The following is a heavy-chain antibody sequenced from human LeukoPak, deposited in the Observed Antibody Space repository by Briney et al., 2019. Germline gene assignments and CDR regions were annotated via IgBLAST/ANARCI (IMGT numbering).Heavy chain of an antibody. CDR3: ARGSPILRGRPFDY. J-gene: IGHJ4*02. CDR1: GFTVSSNY. Sequence: PGGSLRLSCAASGFTVSSNYMSWVRQAPGKGLEWISVIYSGGSTYYADSVKGRFTISGDNSKNTLYLQMNSLRAEDTAVYYCARGSPILRGRPFDYWGQGTLVTVSS. D-gene: IGHD3-10*01. CDR2: IYSGGST. V-gene: IGHV3-53*01.